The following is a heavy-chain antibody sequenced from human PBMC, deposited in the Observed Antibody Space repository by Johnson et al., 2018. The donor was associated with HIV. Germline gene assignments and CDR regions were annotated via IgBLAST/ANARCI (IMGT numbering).Heavy chain of an antibody. V-gene: IGHV3-30*03. Sequence: QVQLVESGGGVVQPGRSLRLSCAASGFTFSSYGMHWVRQAPGKGLEWVALISYDGSNKYHADSVKGRFTISRDNSKKTLYLQMNSLKTEDTAVYYCTTDQQLAPTRYNDAFGIWGQGTMVTVSS. J-gene: IGHJ3*02. D-gene: IGHD6-13*01. CDR1: GFTFSSYG. CDR2: ISYDGSNK. CDR3: TTDQQLAPTRYNDAFGI.